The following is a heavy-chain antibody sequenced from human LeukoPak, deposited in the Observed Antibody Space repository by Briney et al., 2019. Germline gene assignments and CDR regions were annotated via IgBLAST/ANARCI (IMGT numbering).Heavy chain of an antibody. D-gene: IGHD1-26*01. CDR1: GGTFSSYA. Sequence: SVKVSCKASGGTFSSYAISWVRQAPGQGLEWMGRIIPIFGIANYAQKFLGRVTITADKSTSTAYMELSSLRSEDTAVYYCAREESGSYIDYWGQGTLVTVSS. CDR3: AREESGSYIDY. J-gene: IGHJ4*02. CDR2: IIPIFGIA. V-gene: IGHV1-69*04.